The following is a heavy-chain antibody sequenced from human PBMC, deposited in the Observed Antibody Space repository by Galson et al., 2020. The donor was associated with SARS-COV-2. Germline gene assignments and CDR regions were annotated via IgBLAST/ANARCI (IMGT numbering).Heavy chain of an antibody. CDR1: GGSVSGSAYY. J-gene: IGHJ4*02. Sequence: ETSETLSLTCSVSGGSVSGSAYYWSWIRQPPTKGLEWIGSVYFGGNTYYNPSLKSRLSISIDTSNKLFSLRLRSVTAADTAVYYCARLREYQQVFDYWGQGALVTVSS. CDR2: VYFGGNT. CDR3: ARLREYQQVFDY. V-gene: IGHV4-39*01. D-gene: IGHD2-2*01.